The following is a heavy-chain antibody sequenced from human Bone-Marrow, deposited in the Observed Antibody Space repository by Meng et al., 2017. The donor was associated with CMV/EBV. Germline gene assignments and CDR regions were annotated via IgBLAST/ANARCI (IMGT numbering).Heavy chain of an antibody. CDR2: IYYSGST. CDR3: AGGGHGLELEAFDI. Sequence: SETLSLTCTVSGGSISSYYWSWIRQPPGKGLEWIGYIYYSGSTNYNPSLKSRVTIPVATSKNQFSLKLSSVTAADTAVYYCAGGGHGLELEAFDIWGQGTMVTVSS. J-gene: IGHJ3*02. D-gene: IGHD1-7*01. V-gene: IGHV4-59*01. CDR1: GGSISSYY.